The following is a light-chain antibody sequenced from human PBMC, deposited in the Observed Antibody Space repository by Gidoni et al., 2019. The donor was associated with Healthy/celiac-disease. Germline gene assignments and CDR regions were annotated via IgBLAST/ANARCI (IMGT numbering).Light chain of an antibody. J-gene: IGKJ4*01. V-gene: IGKV3-11*01. CDR3: QQRSNWPLT. CDR1: QSVSSY. CDR2: DAA. Sequence: EIVLTQSPATLSLYPGERSTLSCRASQSVSSYLAWYQQKPGQAPRRLISDAANRATGIPARFSGSGCGTDFSLTISSLEPEDVAVYYCQQRSNWPLTFGGETKVEIK.